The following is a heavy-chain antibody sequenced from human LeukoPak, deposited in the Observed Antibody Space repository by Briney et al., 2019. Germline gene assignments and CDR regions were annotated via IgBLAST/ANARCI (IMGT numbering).Heavy chain of an antibody. CDR2: IYHSGST. D-gene: IGHD5-18*01. J-gene: IGHJ6*03. V-gene: IGHV4-38-2*02. CDR1: GGSISSGYY. CDR3: ASPAMAFIDQGRYNYYYYMDV. Sequence: SETLSLTCTVSGGSISSGYYWGWIRQPPGKGLEWFGSIYHSGSTYYNPSLKSRVTISVDTSKNQFSLKLSSVTAADTAVYYCASPAMAFIDQGRYNYYYYMDVWGKGTTVTVSS.